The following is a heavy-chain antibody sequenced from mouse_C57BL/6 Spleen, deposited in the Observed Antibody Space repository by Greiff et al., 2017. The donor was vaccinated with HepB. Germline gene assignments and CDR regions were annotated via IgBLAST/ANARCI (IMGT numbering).Heavy chain of an antibody. D-gene: IGHD1-1*01. CDR3: AKRGYYGSRDYAMDY. CDR1: GFSLTSYG. Sequence: VKLVESGPGLVQPSQSLSITCTVSGFSLTSYGVHWVRQPPGKGLEWLGVIWSGGSTDYNAAFISRLSISKDNSKSQVFFKMNSLQADDTAIYYCAKRGYYGSRDYAMDYWGQGTSVTVSS. CDR2: IWSGGST. J-gene: IGHJ4*01. V-gene: IGHV2-4*01.